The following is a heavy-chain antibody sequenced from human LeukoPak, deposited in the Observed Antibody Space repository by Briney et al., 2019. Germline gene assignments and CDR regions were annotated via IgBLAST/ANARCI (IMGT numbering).Heavy chain of an antibody. D-gene: IGHD3-10*01. CDR2: IYYSGST. CDR3: AREQYYYGSGSYYGYMDV. J-gene: IGHJ6*03. CDR1: GGSISSSSYY. Sequence: SETLSLTCTVSGGSISSSSYYWGWIRQPPGKGLEWIGSIYYSGSTYYNPSLKSRVTISVDTSKNQFSLKLSSVTAADTAVYYCAREQYYYGSGSYYGYMDVWGKGTTVTVSS. V-gene: IGHV4-39*07.